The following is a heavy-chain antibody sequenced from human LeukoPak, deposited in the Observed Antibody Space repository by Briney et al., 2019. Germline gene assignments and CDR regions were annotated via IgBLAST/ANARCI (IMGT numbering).Heavy chain of an antibody. CDR3: ARGERYDILTGYYI. J-gene: IGHJ4*02. D-gene: IGHD3-9*01. CDR1: GFTFSSYW. V-gene: IGHV3-74*01. CDR2: INSDGSST. Sequence: PGGSLRLSCAASGFTFSSYWMHWVRQAPGKGLGWVSRINSDGSSTIYADSVKGRFTISRDNAKNTLYLQMNSLRAEDTAVYYCARGERYDILTGYYIWGQGTLVTVSS.